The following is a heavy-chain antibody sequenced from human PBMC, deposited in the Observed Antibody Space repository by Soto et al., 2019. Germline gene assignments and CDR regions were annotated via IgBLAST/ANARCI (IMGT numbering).Heavy chain of an antibody. D-gene: IGHD2-15*01. CDR2: ISYDGSNK. CDR1: GFTFSTYA. CDR3: ARSVVVAATDFDY. J-gene: IGHJ4*02. Sequence: QVQLVESGGGVVQPGRSLRLSCAASGFTFSTYAMHWVRQAPGKGLEWVSVISYDGSNKYYANSVKGRFTISRDNSKNTLYLQMNSLRAEDTAVYYCARSVVVAATDFDYWCQGTLVTVSS. V-gene: IGHV3-30-3*01.